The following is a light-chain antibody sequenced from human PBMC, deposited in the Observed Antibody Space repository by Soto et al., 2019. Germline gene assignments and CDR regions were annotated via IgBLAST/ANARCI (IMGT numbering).Light chain of an antibody. V-gene: IGKV1-39*01. CDR1: QSISSS. CDR3: QRLHSYSSP. J-gene: IGKJ4*01. CDR2: AAS. Sequence: IQMTQSPSSLSASVGDRVTITCPASQSISSSLNWYQQKPGKAPKLLIYAASSLQSGVPSRFSGSGSGTDFTLTISSLQPEDFATLDCQRLHSYSSPVAGGTKVHI.